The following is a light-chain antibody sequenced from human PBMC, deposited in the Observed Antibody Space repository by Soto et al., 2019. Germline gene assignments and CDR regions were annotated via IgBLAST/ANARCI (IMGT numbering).Light chain of an antibody. J-gene: IGKJ2*01. Sequence: DIQLTQSPSFLSASVGDRVTITCRASQGISSYLAWYQQKPGKAPKLLIYAASTLQSGVPSRFSGSGSGTEFTLTISSLQPEDFATYFCQQLNSYPFGYTFSQGTKLEIK. CDR1: QGISSY. CDR2: AAS. CDR3: QQLNSYPFGYT. V-gene: IGKV1-9*01.